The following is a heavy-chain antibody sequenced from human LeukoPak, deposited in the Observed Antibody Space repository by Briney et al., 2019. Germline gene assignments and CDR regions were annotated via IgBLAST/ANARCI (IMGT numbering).Heavy chain of an antibody. Sequence: SETLSLTCTVSGGSISSGAYYWSWIRQPPGKGLEWIGYIYYSGSTNYNPSLKSRVTISVDTSKNQFSLKLSSVTAADTAVYYCARGNYYDGYYYYMDVWGKGTTVSVSS. CDR3: ARGNYYDGYYYYMDV. CDR1: GGSISSGAYY. J-gene: IGHJ6*03. D-gene: IGHD3-22*01. CDR2: IYYSGST. V-gene: IGHV4-61*08.